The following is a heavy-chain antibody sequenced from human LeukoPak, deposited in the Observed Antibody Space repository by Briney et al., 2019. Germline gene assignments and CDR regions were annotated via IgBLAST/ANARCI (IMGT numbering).Heavy chain of an antibody. D-gene: IGHD1-14*01. J-gene: IGHJ4*02. V-gene: IGHV3-21*01. CDR1: GFTFSSCG. CDR3: ATETIGRHYDY. Sequence: GGSLRLSCAASGFTFSSCGFNWVRQAPGKGLEWVSSIGPTGTDRYYADSVRGRFTISRDNAKNSMYLQMDSLRDEDTAVYYCATETIGRHYDYWGQGTLPTVSS. CDR2: IGPTGTDR.